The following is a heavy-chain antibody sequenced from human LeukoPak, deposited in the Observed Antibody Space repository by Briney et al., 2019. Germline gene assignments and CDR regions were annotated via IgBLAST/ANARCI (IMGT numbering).Heavy chain of an antibody. CDR2: IYYSGNT. CDR1: GVSISSSNSY. J-gene: IGHJ4*02. D-gene: IGHD3/OR15-3a*01. CDR3: ARQTGSRLFILP. V-gene: IGHV4-39*01. Sequence: NPSETLSLTCTVSGVSISSSNSYWGWIRQPPGKGLEWIGSIYYSGNTYYNASLKSQVSISIDTSKNQFSLKLTSVTAADTAVYYCARQTGSRLFILPGGQGTLVTVSS.